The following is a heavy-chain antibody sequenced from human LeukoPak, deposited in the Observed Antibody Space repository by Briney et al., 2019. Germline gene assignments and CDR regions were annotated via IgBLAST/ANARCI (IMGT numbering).Heavy chain of an antibody. Sequence: GGSLRLSCAAPGFTFSDYYMSWIRQAPGKGLEWVSYISSSGSTIYYADSVKGRFTISRDNAKNSLYLQMNSLRAEDTAAYYCAREGYYYGSGSSTRSYYFDYWGQGTLVTVSS. CDR2: ISSSGSTI. CDR3: AREGYYYGSGSSTRSYYFDY. D-gene: IGHD3-10*01. CDR1: GFTFSDYY. J-gene: IGHJ4*02. V-gene: IGHV3-11*01.